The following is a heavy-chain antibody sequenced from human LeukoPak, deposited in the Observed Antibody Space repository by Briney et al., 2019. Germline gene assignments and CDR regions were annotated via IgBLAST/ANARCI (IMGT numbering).Heavy chain of an antibody. Sequence: ASETLSLTCTVSGGSINPYYWIWIRQSPGTGLEWIGYIYYSGITDYNPFLKSRVTFSIDTSKKQFSLNLTSVTAADTAIYFCARGGSHYYYYMDVWGKGTRVTVSS. V-gene: IGHV4-59*01. CDR1: GGSINPYY. J-gene: IGHJ6*03. CDR2: IYYSGIT. CDR3: ARGGSHYYYYMDV. D-gene: IGHD1-26*01.